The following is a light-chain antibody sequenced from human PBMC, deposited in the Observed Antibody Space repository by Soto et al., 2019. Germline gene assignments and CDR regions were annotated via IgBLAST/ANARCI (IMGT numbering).Light chain of an antibody. CDR1: SSNIGAGYD. CDR3: SSYTTSSTRV. CDR2: GNS. Sequence: QSVLTQPPSVSGAPGQRVTISCTGSSSNIGAGYDVHWYQQLPGTAPKLLIYGNSNRPSGVPDRFSGSKSGTSASLAITGLQAEDEADYYCSSYTTSSTRVFGPGTKVNVL. J-gene: IGLJ1*01. V-gene: IGLV1-40*01.